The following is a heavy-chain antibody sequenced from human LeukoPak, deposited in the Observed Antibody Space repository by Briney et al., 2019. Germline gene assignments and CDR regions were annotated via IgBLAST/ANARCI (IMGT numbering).Heavy chain of an antibody. CDR2: ISGSGGST. CDR3: AKGLSTNYYYGMDV. V-gene: IGHV3-23*01. CDR1: GSTFSSYA. D-gene: IGHD2-2*01. J-gene: IGHJ6*02. Sequence: GGSLRLSCAASGSTFSSYATSWVRQAPGKGLEWVSAISGSGGSTYYADSVKGRFTISRDNSKNTLYLQMNSLRAEDTAVYYCAKGLSTNYYYGMDVWGQGTTVTVSS.